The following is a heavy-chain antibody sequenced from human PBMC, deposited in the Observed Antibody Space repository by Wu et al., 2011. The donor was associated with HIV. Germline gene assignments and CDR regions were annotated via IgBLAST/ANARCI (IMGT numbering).Heavy chain of an antibody. J-gene: IGHJ3*02. V-gene: IGHV1-69*08. Sequence: QVQLVQSGAEVKKPGSSVKVSCKASGGIFNSYTINWVRQAPGQGLEWMGRIIPIFGAANYTQKLQGRVTITADTSASTVYMELSSLRSEDTAVYYCARRSGSYPDAFDIWAKGQWSPSLQ. CDR2: IIPIFGAA. CDR3: ARRSGSYPDAFDI. CDR1: GGIFNSYT. D-gene: IGHD1-26*01.